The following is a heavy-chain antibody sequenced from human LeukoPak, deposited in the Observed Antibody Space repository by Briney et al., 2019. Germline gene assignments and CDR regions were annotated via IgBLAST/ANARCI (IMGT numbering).Heavy chain of an antibody. CDR2: INHSGGST. Sequence: ASVKVSCKASGYTFTSYYMHWVRQAPGQGLEWTGIINHSGGSTSYPQKFQGRVTMTTDTSTSTAYMELRSLRSDDTAVYYCARVYYDFRPLFFDYWGQGTLVTVSS. CDR3: ARVYYDFRPLFFDY. V-gene: IGHV1-46*01. D-gene: IGHD3-3*01. CDR1: GYTFTSYY. J-gene: IGHJ4*02.